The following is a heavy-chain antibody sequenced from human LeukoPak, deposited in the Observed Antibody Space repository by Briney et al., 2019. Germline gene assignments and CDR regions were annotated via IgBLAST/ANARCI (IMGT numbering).Heavy chain of an antibody. CDR2: IYPGDSDT. V-gene: IGHV5-51*01. CDR3: ARLGVLLWFGELFPYYFDY. J-gene: IGHJ4*02. CDR1: GYSFTSYW. Sequence: GQSLKISCPGSGYSFTSYWIGWVRQMPGKGMGWMGIIYPGDSDTRYSPSFQGKVTISADKSISTAHLQWSSPKASATALYYCARLGVLLWFGELFPYYFDYWGQGTLVTASS. D-gene: IGHD3-10*01.